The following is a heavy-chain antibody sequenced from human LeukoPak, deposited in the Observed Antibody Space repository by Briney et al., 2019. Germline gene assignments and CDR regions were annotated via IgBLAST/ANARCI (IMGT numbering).Heavy chain of an antibody. Sequence: GGSLRLSCAASGFTFSSYAMSWVRQAPGKGLEWVSAISGSGGSAYYADSVKGRFTISRDNSKNTLYLQMNSLRAEDTAVYYCAKDRDYDSSGYYSSWYFDYWGQGTLVTVSP. D-gene: IGHD3-22*01. CDR1: GFTFSSYA. J-gene: IGHJ4*02. V-gene: IGHV3-23*01. CDR3: AKDRDYDSSGYYSSWYFDY. CDR2: ISGSGGSA.